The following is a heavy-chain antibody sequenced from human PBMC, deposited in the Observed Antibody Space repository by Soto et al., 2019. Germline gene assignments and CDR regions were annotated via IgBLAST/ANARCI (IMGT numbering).Heavy chain of an antibody. V-gene: IGHV3-23*01. CDR2: ISGSGGST. Sequence: EVQLLESGGGLVQPGGSLRLSCAASGFTFSSYAMSWVRQAPGKGLEWVSAISGSGGSTYYADSVKGRFTISRDNSKNTLYLQMNSLRAEDTAVYYCAKEMRYFEFKLLSYYYYYGMDVWGQGTTVTVSS. CDR3: AKEMRYFEFKLLSYYYYYGMDV. D-gene: IGHD3-9*01. CDR1: GFTFSSYA. J-gene: IGHJ6*02.